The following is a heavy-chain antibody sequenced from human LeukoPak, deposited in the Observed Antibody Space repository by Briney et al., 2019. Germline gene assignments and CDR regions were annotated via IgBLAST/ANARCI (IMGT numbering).Heavy chain of an antibody. D-gene: IGHD5-24*01. V-gene: IGHV1-46*01. CDR2: INPSVGST. J-gene: IGHJ4*02. CDR3: AREVAGGYKNVQLTL. CDR1: GYTFTSFY. Sequence: ASVKVSCKASGYTFTSFYIHWVRQAPGQGLEWMGIINPSVGSTSYPQKFQGRVTMTRDTSTSTVYMELSSLRSEDTAVYYCAREVAGGYKNVQLTLWGQGTLVIVSS.